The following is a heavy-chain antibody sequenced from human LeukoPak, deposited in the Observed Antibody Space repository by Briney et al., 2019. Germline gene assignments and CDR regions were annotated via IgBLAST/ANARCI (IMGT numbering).Heavy chain of an antibody. CDR1: GGFISNHY. CDR3: ARAYYGSSIDY. Sequence: SETLSLTCTVSGGFISNHYWSWIRQPPGKGLEWIGNFHYSGSINYNPSLKSRVTISVDTSKNQFSLKLSSVTAADTAVYYCARAYYGSSIDYWGQGTLVTVSS. V-gene: IGHV4-59*11. D-gene: IGHD3-10*01. CDR2: FHYSGSI. J-gene: IGHJ4*02.